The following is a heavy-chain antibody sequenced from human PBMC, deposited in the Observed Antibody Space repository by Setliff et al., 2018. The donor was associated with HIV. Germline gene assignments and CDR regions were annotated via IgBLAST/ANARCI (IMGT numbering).Heavy chain of an antibody. D-gene: IGHD6-13*01. CDR3: VRRATAAEVFDY. J-gene: IGHJ4*02. CDR1: GYKFTGHH. CDR2: INPNMGDT. Sequence: ASVKVSCKASGYKFTGHHIQWMRQAPGQGLEWMGRINPNMGDTQYAQKFQGRIIMTRDTSINTVYMELSSLTSDDTAVYYCVRRATAAEVFDYWGQGTLVTVSS. V-gene: IGHV1-2*06.